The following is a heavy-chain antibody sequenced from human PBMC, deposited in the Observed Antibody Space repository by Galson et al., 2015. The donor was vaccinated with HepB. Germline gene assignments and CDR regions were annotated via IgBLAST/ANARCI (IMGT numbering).Heavy chain of an antibody. Sequence: PALVKPTQTLTLTCTFSGFSLSTSGVGVGWIRQPPGKALEWLALIYCKDDKRYSPSLTSRLTITKDTSKNQVVLTMTNMDPVDTATYYCAPRPYCSSPSCYAAFDYWGQGTLVTVSS. CDR3: APRPYCSSPSCYAAFDY. D-gene: IGHD2-2*01. J-gene: IGHJ4*02. CDR2: IYCKDDK. V-gene: IGHV2-5*01. CDR1: GFSLSTSGVG.